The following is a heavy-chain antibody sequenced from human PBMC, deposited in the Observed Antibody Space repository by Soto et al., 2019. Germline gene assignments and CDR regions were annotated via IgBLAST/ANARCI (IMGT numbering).Heavy chain of an antibody. Sequence: PSETLSLTCTVSGGSISGHSWIWIRQPAGRGLEWIGHIYPSGSTSYNPSLRSRVTMSLDTSNNQIFLNLTSVTAADTAVFYCVRGRSYSFYDIWGPGTLVTV. J-gene: IGHJ4*02. CDR3: VRGRSYSFYDI. V-gene: IGHV4-4*07. CDR2: IYPSGST. CDR1: GGSISGHS. D-gene: IGHD5-12*01.